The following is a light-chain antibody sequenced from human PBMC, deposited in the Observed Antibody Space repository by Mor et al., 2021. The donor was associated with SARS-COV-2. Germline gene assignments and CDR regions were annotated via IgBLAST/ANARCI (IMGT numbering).Light chain of an antibody. CDR1: SY. CDR3: QQYGSGTN. J-gene: IGKJ2*01. V-gene: IGKV3-20*01. Sequence: SYLVWYQQTPGQAPRLLIYGASSRATGIPDRFSGSGSGTDFTLTISRLEPEDFAVYYCQQYGSGTNFGQGTKLEIK. CDR2: GAS.